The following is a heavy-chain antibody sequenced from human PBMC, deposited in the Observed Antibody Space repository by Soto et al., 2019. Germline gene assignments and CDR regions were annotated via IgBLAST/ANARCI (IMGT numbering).Heavy chain of an antibody. Sequence: GGSLRLSCVASEFSFSTSGMHWVRQAPGKGLEWVAVVSYDRSSKFYADSVKGRFTISRDNSKNTLYLQMSSLRPEDTAVYYCVKDGSSGWPYYYGMDVWGQGTTVTVSS. CDR1: EFSFSTSG. D-gene: IGHD6-19*01. CDR3: VKDGSSGWPYYYGMDV. V-gene: IGHV3-30*18. J-gene: IGHJ6*02. CDR2: VSYDRSSK.